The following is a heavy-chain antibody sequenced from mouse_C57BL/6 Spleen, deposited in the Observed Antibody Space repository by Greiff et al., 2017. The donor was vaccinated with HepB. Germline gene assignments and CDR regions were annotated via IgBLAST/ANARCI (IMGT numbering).Heavy chain of an antibody. CDR1: GYSFTGYY. J-gene: IGHJ2*01. CDR2: INPSTGGT. CDR3: ARWDYFDY. Sequence: DVHLVESGPELVKPGASVKISCKASGYSFTGYYMNWVKQSPEKSLEWIGEINPSTGGTTYNQKFKAKATLTVDKSSSTAYMQLKSLTSEDSAVYYCARWDYFDYWGQGTTLTVSS. V-gene: IGHV1-42*01.